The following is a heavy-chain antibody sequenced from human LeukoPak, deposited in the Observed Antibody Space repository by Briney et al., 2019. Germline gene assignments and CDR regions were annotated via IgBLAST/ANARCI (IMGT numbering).Heavy chain of an antibody. CDR1: GYTFTSYD. J-gene: IGHJ5*02. D-gene: IGHD3-22*01. Sequence: ASVKVSCKASGYTFTSYDINWVRQATGQGLEWMGWMNPNSGNTGYAQKFQGRVTITRNTSISTAYMELSSLRSEDTAVYYCAREPYYYDSSGYPRWFDPWGQGTLVTISS. CDR3: AREPYYYDSSGYPRWFDP. CDR2: MNPNSGNT. V-gene: IGHV1-8*03.